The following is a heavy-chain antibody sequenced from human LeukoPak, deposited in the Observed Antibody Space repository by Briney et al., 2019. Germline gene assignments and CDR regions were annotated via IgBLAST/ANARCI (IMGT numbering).Heavy chain of an antibody. Sequence: GRSLRLSCAAPGFTFSSYAMHWVRQAPGKGLEWVAVISYDGSNKYYADSVKGRFTISRDNSKNTLYLQMNSLRAEDTAVYYCGGDAGLERRGGEFDYWGQGTLVTVSS. V-gene: IGHV3-30*01. J-gene: IGHJ4*02. CDR3: GGDAGLERRGGEFDY. D-gene: IGHD1-1*01. CDR2: ISYDGSNK. CDR1: GFTFSSYA.